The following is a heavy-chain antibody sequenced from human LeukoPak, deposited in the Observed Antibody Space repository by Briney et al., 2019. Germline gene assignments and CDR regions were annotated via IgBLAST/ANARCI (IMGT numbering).Heavy chain of an antibody. J-gene: IGHJ3*02. Sequence: GGSLRLSCAASGFTFSSYSMNWVRQAPGKGLEWVSSISSSSSYIYYADSVKGRFTISRDNAKNSLYLQMNSLRAEDTAVYYCARNPSRASRGAFDIWGQGTMVTVSS. CDR1: GFTFSSYS. D-gene: IGHD2-2*01. CDR3: ARNPSRASRGAFDI. CDR2: ISSSSSYI. V-gene: IGHV3-21*01.